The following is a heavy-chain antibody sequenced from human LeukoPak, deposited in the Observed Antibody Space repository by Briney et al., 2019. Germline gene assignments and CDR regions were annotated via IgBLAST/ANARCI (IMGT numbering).Heavy chain of an antibody. J-gene: IGHJ4*02. CDR1: EGTFSSYA. CDR2: IIPIFGTA. CDR3: ARGGVAYCGGDCYRHFDY. D-gene: IGHD2-21*02. V-gene: IGHV1-69*05. Sequence: ASVKVSCKASEGTFSSYAISWVRQAPGQGLEWMGGIIPIFGTANYAQKFQGRVTITTDESTSTAYMELSSLRSEDTAVYYCARGGVAYCGGDCYRHFDYWGQGTLVTVSS.